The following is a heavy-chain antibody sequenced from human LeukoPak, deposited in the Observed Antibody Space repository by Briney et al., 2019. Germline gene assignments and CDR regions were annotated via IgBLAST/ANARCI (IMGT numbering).Heavy chain of an antibody. CDR2: ISSSSSYI. D-gene: IGHD4-17*01. V-gene: IGHV3-21*01. Sequence: GGSLRLSCAASGFTFSSYSMNWVRQAPGKGLEWVSSISSSSSYIYYADSVKGRFTVSRDNAKNSLYLQMNSLRAEDTAVYYCARATTDYYYYMDVWGKGTTVTVSS. J-gene: IGHJ6*03. CDR1: GFTFSSYS. CDR3: ARATTDYYYYMDV.